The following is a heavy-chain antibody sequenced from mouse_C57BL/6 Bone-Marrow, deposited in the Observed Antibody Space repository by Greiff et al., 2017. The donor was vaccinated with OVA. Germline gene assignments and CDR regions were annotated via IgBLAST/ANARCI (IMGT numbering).Heavy chain of an antibody. Sequence: EVKLMESGAELVKPGASVKLSCTASGFNIKDYYMHWVKQRTEQGLEWIGRIDPEDGETKYAPKFQGKATITADTSSNTAYLQLSSLTSEDTAVYYCARSRGIYYYGGPWFAYWGQGTLVTVSA. J-gene: IGHJ3*01. V-gene: IGHV14-2*01. CDR3: ARSRGIYYYGGPWFAY. CDR2: IDPEDGET. CDR1: GFNIKDYY. D-gene: IGHD1-1*01.